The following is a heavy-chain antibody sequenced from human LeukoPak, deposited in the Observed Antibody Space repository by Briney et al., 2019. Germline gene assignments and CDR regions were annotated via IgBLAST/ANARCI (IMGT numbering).Heavy chain of an antibody. Sequence: ASVKVSCKASGGTFSSYAISWVRQAPGQGLEWMGWISAYNGNTNYAQKLQGRVTMTTDTSTSTAYMELRSLRSDDTAVYYCARDQYDSSGYYYGAVSWGQGTLVTVSS. CDR1: GGTFSSYA. D-gene: IGHD3-22*01. CDR2: ISAYNGNT. J-gene: IGHJ4*02. V-gene: IGHV1-18*01. CDR3: ARDQYDSSGYYYGAVS.